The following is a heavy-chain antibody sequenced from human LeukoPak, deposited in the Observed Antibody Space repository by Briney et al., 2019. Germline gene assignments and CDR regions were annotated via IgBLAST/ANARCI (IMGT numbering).Heavy chain of an antibody. CDR2: ISWDGSST. CDR3: AKDSIRTGRWDYFDY. J-gene: IGHJ4*02. D-gene: IGHD2-21*01. CDR1: GFTFDDYG. Sequence: GGSLRLSCAASGFTFDDYGMHWVRQAPGKGLEWVSLISWDGSSTYYAVSVKGRFTISRDNSKNSLYLQMNSLRPEDTALYCWAKDSIRTGRWDYFDYWGQGTLVTVSS. V-gene: IGHV3-43D*03.